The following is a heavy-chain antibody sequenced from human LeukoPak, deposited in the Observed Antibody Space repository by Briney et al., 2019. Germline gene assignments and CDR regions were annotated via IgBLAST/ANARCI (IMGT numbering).Heavy chain of an antibody. CDR2: ISFDGNYK. V-gene: IGHV3-33*01. D-gene: IGHD1/OR15-1a*01. CDR1: GFTFSHCG. CDR3: ARDAALGEQYYFDY. J-gene: IGHJ4*02. Sequence: PGGSLRLSCAASGFTFSHCGMHWVRQAPGKGLEWVAVISFDGNYKYYADSVKGRFTVSRGDSKNTLYLQMNGLRAEDTAVYYCARDAALGEQYYFDYWGQGTLVTVSS.